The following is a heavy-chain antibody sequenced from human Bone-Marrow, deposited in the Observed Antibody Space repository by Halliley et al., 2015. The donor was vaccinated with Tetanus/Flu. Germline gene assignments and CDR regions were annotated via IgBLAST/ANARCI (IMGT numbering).Heavy chain of an antibody. D-gene: IGHD2-15*01. Sequence: GNIYYRGSPSYTPPPKSRVTISVDTSKNQFSLTLRSVTAADTAVYYCATSGVPGTLYYGLDVWGQGTTVTVSS. CDR2: IYYRGSP. V-gene: IGHV4-59*01. J-gene: IGHJ6*02. CDR3: ATSGVPGTLYYGLDV.